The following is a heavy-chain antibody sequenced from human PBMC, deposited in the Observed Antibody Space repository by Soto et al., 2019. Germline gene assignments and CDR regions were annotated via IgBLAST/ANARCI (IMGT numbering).Heavy chain of an antibody. J-gene: IGHJ4*02. CDR2: IYYSGHT. Sequence: PSEPMSLTCSVSDGSFSSSYYWGWLRQAPGKGLEWLGNIYYSGHTYYNPTLKSRFAMSVDTSKNQFSLTLTSVTAADQAVYYCARYFLRGRFFDSWGQGTLVTAPQ. V-gene: IGHV4-39*01. D-gene: IGHD3-10*01. CDR3: ARYFLRGRFFDS. CDR1: DGSFSSSYY.